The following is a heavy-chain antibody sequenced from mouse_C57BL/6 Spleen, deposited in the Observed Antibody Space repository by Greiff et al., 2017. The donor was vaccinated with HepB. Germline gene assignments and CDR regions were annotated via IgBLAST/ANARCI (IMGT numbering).Heavy chain of an antibody. D-gene: IGHD1-1*01. Sequence: EVKLVESGGGLVKPGGSLKLSCAASGFTFSSYAMSWVRQTPEKRLEWVATISDGGSYTYYPDNVKGRFTISRDNAKNNLYLQMSHLKSEDTAMYYCARGITTVVFYYFDYWGQGTTLTVSS. J-gene: IGHJ2*01. CDR3: ARGITTVVFYYFDY. V-gene: IGHV5-4*03. CDR1: GFTFSSYA. CDR2: ISDGGSYT.